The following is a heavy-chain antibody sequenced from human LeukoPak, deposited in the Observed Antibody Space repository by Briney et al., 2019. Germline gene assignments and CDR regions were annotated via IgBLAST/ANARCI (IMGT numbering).Heavy chain of an antibody. Sequence: GGSLRLSCAASGFTFSSYGMHWVRQAPGKGLEWVAVISYGGSNKYYADSVKGRFTISRDNSKNTLYLQMNSLRAEDTAVYYCAKVPYGSGSYTFDYWGQGTLVTVSS. J-gene: IGHJ4*02. CDR3: AKVPYGSGSYTFDY. D-gene: IGHD3-10*01. CDR1: GFTFSSYG. V-gene: IGHV3-30*18. CDR2: ISYGGSNK.